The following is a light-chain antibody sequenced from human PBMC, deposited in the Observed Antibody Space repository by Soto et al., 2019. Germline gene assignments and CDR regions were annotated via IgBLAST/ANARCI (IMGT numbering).Light chain of an antibody. V-gene: IGLV2-8*01. CDR1: KSDIGVYDF. J-gene: IGLJ1*01. Sequence: QSALTQPPSASGSPGQSVAISCTGTKSDIGVYDFVSWYRHHPGKAPRLIIYEVVQRPSGAPDRFSGSKSGNTASLTVSGLQAADEADYFCKSYAGSNTYVFGSGTKVTVL. CDR3: KSYAGSNTYV. CDR2: EVV.